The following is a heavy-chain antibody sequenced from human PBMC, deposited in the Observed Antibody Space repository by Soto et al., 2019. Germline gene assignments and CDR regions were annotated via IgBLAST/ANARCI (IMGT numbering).Heavy chain of an antibody. CDR2: IATYNSNR. V-gene: IGHV1-18*01. J-gene: IGHJ5*02. CDR3: ATVLRGVVNWFDP. Sequence: HLVQSGPEVKKPGASITVSCKTSGDTFTNFGLSWVRQAPGQGLEWMGWIATYNSNRNYAQKFQCRLTLTTGTSTSTAYMELKSLRYDDTAVYYCATVLRGVVNWFDPWGQGTLVTVSS. CDR1: GDTFTNFG. D-gene: IGHD3-10*01.